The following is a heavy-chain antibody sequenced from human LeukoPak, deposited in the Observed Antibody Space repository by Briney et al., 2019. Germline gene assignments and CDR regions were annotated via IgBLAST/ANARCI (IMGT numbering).Heavy chain of an antibody. CDR2: IYHSGST. Sequence: PSETLSLTCTVSGYSISSGYYWGWIRQPPGKGLEWIGSIYHSGSTYYNPSLKSRVTISVDTSKNPFSLKVSSVTAADTAMYYCARAVGTSRNLFDYWGQGTLVTVSS. CDR3: ARAVGTSRNLFDY. J-gene: IGHJ4*02. V-gene: IGHV4-38-2*02. D-gene: IGHD4-23*01. CDR1: GYSISSGYY.